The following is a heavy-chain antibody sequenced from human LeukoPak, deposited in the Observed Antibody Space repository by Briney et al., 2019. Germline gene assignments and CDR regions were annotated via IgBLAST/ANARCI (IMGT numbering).Heavy chain of an antibody. Sequence: ASVKVSCKASGYTFTSYGISWVRQAPGQGLQWMGWISVNNADTNYAQNFQGRVTLTTDTSTSTAYMELRSLRSDDTAVYYCARKVNYGDIPGIYDYWGQGTLVTVSS. V-gene: IGHV1-18*01. D-gene: IGHD4-17*01. J-gene: IGHJ4*02. CDR1: GYTFTSYG. CDR2: ISVNNADT. CDR3: ARKVNYGDIPGIYDY.